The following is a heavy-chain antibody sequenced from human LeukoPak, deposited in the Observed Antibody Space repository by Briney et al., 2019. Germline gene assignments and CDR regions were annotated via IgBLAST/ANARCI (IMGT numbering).Heavy chain of an antibody. J-gene: IGHJ6*03. D-gene: IGHD3-10*01. CDR1: GGSFSGYY. CDR2: INHSGST. V-gene: IGHV4-34*01. Sequence: SETLSLTCAVYGGSFSGYYWSWIRQPPGKGLEWIGEINHSGSTNYNPSLESRVTISVDTSKNQFSLKLSSVTAADTAVYYCARSGRGVDSFYFYMDVWGKGTTVTVSS. CDR3: ARSGRGVDSFYFYMDV.